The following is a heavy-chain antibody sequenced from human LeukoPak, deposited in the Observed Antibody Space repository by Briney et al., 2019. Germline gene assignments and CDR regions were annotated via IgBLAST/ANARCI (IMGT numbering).Heavy chain of an antibody. CDR3: ARDSGSGWIDY. J-gene: IGHJ4*02. D-gene: IGHD6-19*01. CDR2: IYSGGST. V-gene: IGHV3-53*01. CDR1: GFTFSSYS. Sequence: GGSLRLSCAASGFTFSSYSMNWVRQAPGKGLEWVSVIYSGGSTYYADSVEGRFTISRDNSKNTLYLQMNSLRAEDTAVYYCARDSGSGWIDYWGQGTLGTVSS.